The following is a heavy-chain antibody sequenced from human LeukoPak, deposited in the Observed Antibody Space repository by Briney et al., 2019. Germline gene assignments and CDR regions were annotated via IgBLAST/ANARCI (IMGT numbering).Heavy chain of an antibody. CDR3: AKDRWEPRAGPSPNDY. CDR1: GFTFSDYY. Sequence: GGSLRLSCAASGFTFSDYYMSWIRQAPGKGLEWVSYISSSGSTIYYADSVKGRFTISRDNAKNSLYLQMNSLRAEDTAVYYCAKDRWEPRAGPSPNDYWGQGTLVTVSS. V-gene: IGHV3-11*04. CDR2: ISSSGSTI. D-gene: IGHD1-26*01. J-gene: IGHJ4*02.